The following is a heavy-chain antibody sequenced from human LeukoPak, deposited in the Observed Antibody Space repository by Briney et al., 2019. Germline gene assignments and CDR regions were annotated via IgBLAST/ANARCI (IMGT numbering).Heavy chain of an antibody. J-gene: IGHJ3*02. V-gene: IGHV2-5*01. D-gene: IGHD3-3*01. Sequence: SGPTLVKPTQTLTLTCTFSGFSLSTSGVGVGWIRQPPGKALEWLALIYWNVDKRYSPSLKSRLTITKDTSKNQVVLTMTNMDPVDTATYYCAHRFLEWLSHDAFDIWGQGTMVTVSS. CDR1: GFSLSTSGVG. CDR3: AHRFLEWLSHDAFDI. CDR2: IYWNVDK.